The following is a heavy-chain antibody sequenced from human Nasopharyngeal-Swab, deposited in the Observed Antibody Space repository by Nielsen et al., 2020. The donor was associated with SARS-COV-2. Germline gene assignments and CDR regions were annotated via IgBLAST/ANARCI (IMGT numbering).Heavy chain of an antibody. CDR2: IDPSDSYT. D-gene: IGHD4-17*01. Sequence: GESLKISCKGSGYSFTSYWISWVRQMPGKGLEWMGRIDPSDSYTNYSPSFQGQVTISADKSISTAYLQWSSLRASDTAMYYCARHIVPPNTMTSRKNYYYYGLDVWGQGTAVTVSS. CDR3: ARHIVPPNTMTSRKNYYYYGLDV. J-gene: IGHJ6*02. V-gene: IGHV5-10-1*04. CDR1: GYSFTSYW.